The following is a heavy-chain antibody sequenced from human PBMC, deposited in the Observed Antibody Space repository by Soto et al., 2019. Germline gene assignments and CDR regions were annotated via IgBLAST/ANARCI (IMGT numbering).Heavy chain of an antibody. CDR3: ARGPGASGLDV. V-gene: IGHV1-46*01. CDR1: GYTFTSSY. J-gene: IGHJ6*02. Sequence: ASVKVSCKASGYTFTSSYIHRVRQAPGQGFEWMGIINPSGGGTSYSQKLQGRVTLTRDTSTRTIYMELNSLRSEDTAVYYCARGPGASGLDVWGQGTTVTVSS. D-gene: IGHD2-8*02. CDR2: INPSGGGT.